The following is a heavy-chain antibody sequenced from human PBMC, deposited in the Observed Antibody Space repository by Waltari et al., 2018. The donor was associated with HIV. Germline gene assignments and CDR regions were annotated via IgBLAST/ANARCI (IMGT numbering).Heavy chain of an antibody. Sequence: VYLVESGGGVVKTGGSIRLTCEASGFEFRHFSCNWVRQSPARGLEWGAFIRRASNEKHYVDSVRGRFVIARDDSESSVYLQMDSLREEDTATYFCVRDDPGYGPIDYWGQGTLVTV. CDR3: VRDDPGYGPIDY. J-gene: IGHJ4*01. CDR2: IRRASNEK. V-gene: IGHV3-21*04. CDR1: GFEFRHFS. D-gene: IGHD3-10*01.